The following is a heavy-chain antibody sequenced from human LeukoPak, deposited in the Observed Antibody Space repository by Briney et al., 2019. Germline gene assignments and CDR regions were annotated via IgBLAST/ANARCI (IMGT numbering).Heavy chain of an antibody. CDR1: GFTFSSYG. J-gene: IGHJ4*02. D-gene: IGHD6-6*01. V-gene: IGHV3-30*02. CDR3: ARGYSSSSWSLFDY. Sequence: PGGSLRLSCAASGFTFSSYGMHWVRQAPGKGLEWVAFIRYDGSNKYYADSVKGRFTISRDNSKNTLYLQMNSLRAEDTAVYYCARGYSSSSWSLFDYWGQGTLVTVSS. CDR2: IRYDGSNK.